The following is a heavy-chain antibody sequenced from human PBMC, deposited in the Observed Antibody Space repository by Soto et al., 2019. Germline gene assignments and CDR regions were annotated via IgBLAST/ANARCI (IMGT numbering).Heavy chain of an antibody. J-gene: IGHJ6*02. V-gene: IGHV1-18*01. CDR2: ISAYNGNT. CDR3: AKDRPPAMRYYGMDV. CDR1: GYTFTSYG. Sequence: GASVKVSCKASGYTFTSYGISWVRQAPGQGLEWMGWISAYNGNTNYAQKLQGRVTMTTDTSTSTAYMELRSLRAEDTAVYYCAKDRPPAMRYYGMDVWGQGTTVTVSS.